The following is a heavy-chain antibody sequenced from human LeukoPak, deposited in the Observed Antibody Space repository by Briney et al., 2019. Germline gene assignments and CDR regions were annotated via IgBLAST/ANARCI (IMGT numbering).Heavy chain of an antibody. V-gene: IGHV4-34*01. J-gene: IGHJ4*02. CDR2: INHSGST. CDR3: ARAKGYSSSWYFDY. CDR1: GGSFSGYY. Sequence: SETLSLTCAVYGGSFSGYYWSWIRQPPGKGLEWIGEINHSGSTNYNPSLKSRVTISVDTSKNQFSLKLSPVTAADTAVYYCARAKGYSSSWYFDYWGQGTLVTVSS. D-gene: IGHD6-13*01.